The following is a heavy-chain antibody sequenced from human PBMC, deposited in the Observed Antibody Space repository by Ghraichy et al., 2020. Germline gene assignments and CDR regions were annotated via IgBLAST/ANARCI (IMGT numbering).Heavy chain of an antibody. D-gene: IGHD1-26*01. V-gene: IGHV4-34*01. J-gene: IGHJ3*02. CDR1: GGSFSGYY. CDR2: INHSGST. CDR3: ARGGIYSGSYFSAFDI. Sequence: SETLSLTCAVYGGSFSGYYWSWIRQPPGKGLEWIGEINHSGSTNYNPSLKSRVTISVDTSKNQFSLKLSSVTAADTAVYYCARGGIYSGSYFSAFDIWGQGTMVTVSS.